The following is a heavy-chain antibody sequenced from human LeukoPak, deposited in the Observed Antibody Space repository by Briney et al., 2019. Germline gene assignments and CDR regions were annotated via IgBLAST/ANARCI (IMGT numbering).Heavy chain of an antibody. CDR2: INSDGSST. D-gene: IGHD6-13*01. Sequence: PGGSLRLSCAASGFAFSSYWMNWVRQAPGKGLVWVSRINSDGSSTSYADSVKGRFTISRDNAKNTLYLQMNSLRAEDTAVYYCARGGQQLGYYFDYWGQGTLVTVSS. V-gene: IGHV3-74*01. CDR3: ARGGQQLGYYFDY. CDR1: GFAFSSYW. J-gene: IGHJ4*02.